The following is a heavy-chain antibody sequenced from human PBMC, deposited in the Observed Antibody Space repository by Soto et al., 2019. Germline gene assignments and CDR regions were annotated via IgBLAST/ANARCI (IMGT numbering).Heavy chain of an antibody. CDR1: GGSISTYY. J-gene: IGHJ5*02. D-gene: IGHD6-19*01. CDR3: ARETVAGTDNWFDP. CDR2: IYTSGYT. V-gene: IGHV4-4*07. Sequence: QVQLQESGPGLVKPSETLSLNCTVSGGSISTYYWNWIRQPAGKRLEWLGRIYTSGYTKYTPSLKSRVTMSLDTSKRQFSLKLSSVTAADTAVYYCARETVAGTDNWFDPWGQGILVTVSS.